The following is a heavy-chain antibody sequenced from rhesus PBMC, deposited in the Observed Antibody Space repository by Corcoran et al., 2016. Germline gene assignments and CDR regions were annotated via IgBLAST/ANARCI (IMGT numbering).Heavy chain of an antibody. V-gene: IGHV4S7*01. CDR2: LYGGSGST. J-gene: IGHJ4*01. D-gene: IGHD5-36*02. CDR1: GGSISSSNW. Sequence: QVQLQESGPGLVKPSETLSLTCAVSGGSISSSNWWSWIRQSPGKGLEWIGYLYGGSGSTRYHPSLKSRVTISTDTSKNQFSLKLSSVTAADTAVYYCARRLATVTLSYFDYWGQGVLVTVSS. CDR3: ARRLATVTLSYFDY.